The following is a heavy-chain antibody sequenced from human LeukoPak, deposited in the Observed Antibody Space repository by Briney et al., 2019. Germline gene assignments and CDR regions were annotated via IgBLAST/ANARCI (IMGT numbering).Heavy chain of an antibody. Sequence: SETLSLTCAVSGGSISSGGYSWNWIRQPPGKGLEWIGYIYHSGTTYYNPSLKSRVTISVDRSKNQFSPKLSSVTAADTAVYYCARDQSSSWYWFDPWGQGTLVTVSS. J-gene: IGHJ5*02. CDR2: IYHSGTT. CDR1: GGSISSGGYS. V-gene: IGHV4-30-2*01. CDR3: ARDQSSSWYWFDP. D-gene: IGHD6-13*01.